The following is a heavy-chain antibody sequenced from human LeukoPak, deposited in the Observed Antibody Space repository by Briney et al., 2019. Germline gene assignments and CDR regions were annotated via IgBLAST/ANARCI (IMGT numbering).Heavy chain of an antibody. CDR1: GYTFTDYY. CDR3: ARVSEETGADY. J-gene: IGHJ4*02. D-gene: IGHD4/OR15-4a*01. V-gene: IGHV1-46*01. CDR2: ISPSGGSS. Sequence: ASVKVSCKASGYTFTDYYILWVRQASGQGLEWKGIISPSGGSSSYAQKFQGRVTMTRDKSTSTVYMELSRLRSEDTAVYYCARVSEETGADYWGQGTLVTVSS.